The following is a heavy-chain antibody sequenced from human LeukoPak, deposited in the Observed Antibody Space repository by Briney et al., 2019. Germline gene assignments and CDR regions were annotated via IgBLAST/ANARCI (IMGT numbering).Heavy chain of an antibody. J-gene: IGHJ6*03. CDR2: IIPIFGTA. V-gene: IGHV1-69*06. CDR1: GGTFSSYA. CDR3: ARELYYYGSGSNYYYYMDV. D-gene: IGHD3-10*01. Sequence: SVKVSCKASGGTFSSYAISWVRQAPGQGLEWMGGIIPIFGTANYAQKFQGRVTITADKSTSTAYMELSSLRSEDTAVYYCARELYYYGSGSNYYYYMDVWGKGTTVTISS.